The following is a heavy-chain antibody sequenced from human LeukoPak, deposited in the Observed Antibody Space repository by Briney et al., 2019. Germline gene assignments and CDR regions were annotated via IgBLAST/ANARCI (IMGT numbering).Heavy chain of an antibody. J-gene: IGHJ4*02. V-gene: IGHV4-59*08. Sequence: SETLSLTCTVSGGSISSYYWSWIRQPPGKGLEWIGYIYYSGSTNYNPSLKSRVTISVDTSKNQFSLKLSSVTAADTAIYYCARLGGATSPFGYWGQGTLVTVSS. CDR2: IYYSGST. CDR1: GGSISSYY. CDR3: ARLGGATSPFGY. D-gene: IGHD1-26*01.